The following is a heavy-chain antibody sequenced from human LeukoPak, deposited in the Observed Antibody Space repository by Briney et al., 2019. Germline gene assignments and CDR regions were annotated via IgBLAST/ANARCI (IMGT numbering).Heavy chain of an antibody. D-gene: IGHD6-13*01. CDR2: ISSNGGTT. CDR3: VKASRSSSWYFDY. V-gene: IGHV3-64D*08. Sequence: GGSLRLSCSASGFTFMTYAVHWVRQAPGKGLEYVSAISSNGGTTYYADSVKGRFAISRDNSKNTLYLQMSSLRAEDTAVYYCVKASRSSSWYFDYWGQGTLVTVSS. J-gene: IGHJ4*02. CDR1: GFTFMTYA.